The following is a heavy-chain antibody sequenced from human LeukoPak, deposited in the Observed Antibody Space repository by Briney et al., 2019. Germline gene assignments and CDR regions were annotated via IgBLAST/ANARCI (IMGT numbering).Heavy chain of an antibody. D-gene: IGHD6-19*01. CDR3: ARGDSSGWYSAFDI. Sequence: SETLSLTCTVSGGSISSYYWSWIRQPPGKGLEWTGYIYYSGSTNYNPSLKSRVTISVDTSKNQFSLKLSSVTAADTAVYYCARGDSSGWYSAFDIWGQGTMVTVSS. CDR1: GGSISSYY. J-gene: IGHJ3*02. V-gene: IGHV4-59*01. CDR2: IYYSGST.